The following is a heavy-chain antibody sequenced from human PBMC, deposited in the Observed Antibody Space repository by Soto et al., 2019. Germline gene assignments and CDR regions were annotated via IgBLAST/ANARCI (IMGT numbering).Heavy chain of an antibody. CDR2: MKPNSGNT. Sequence: QVQLVQSGAEVKKPGASVKVSCKASGYTFTSYDINWVRQATGQGLEWLGWMKPNSGNTGYAQRFQGRVTMTRNPSISTAYMELSSLTYEDTAVYYCARDYGGSSGWFDPWGLGTLVTVTS. J-gene: IGHJ5*02. CDR1: GYTFTSYD. V-gene: IGHV1-8*01. D-gene: IGHD2-15*01. CDR3: ARDYGGSSGWFDP.